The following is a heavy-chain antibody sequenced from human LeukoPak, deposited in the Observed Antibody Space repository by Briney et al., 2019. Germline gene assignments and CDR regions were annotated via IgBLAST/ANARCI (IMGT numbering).Heavy chain of an antibody. Sequence: ETLSLTCVAHGGSFNVYYWSWIRQPPGKGLEWIGEIHHDGTTNYNPSLKSRVAIVVDTSTHQFSLNLTSVPAADTAVYFCARLRPNGVSRKGPSYWGQGTLVTVSS. D-gene: IGHD2-8*01. J-gene: IGHJ4*02. V-gene: IGHV4-34*01. CDR3: ARLRPNGVSRKGPSY. CDR1: GGSFNVYY. CDR2: IHHDGTT.